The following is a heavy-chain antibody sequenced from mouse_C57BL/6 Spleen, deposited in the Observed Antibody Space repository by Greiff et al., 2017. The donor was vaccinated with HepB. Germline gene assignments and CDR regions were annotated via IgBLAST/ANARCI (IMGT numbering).Heavy chain of an antibody. Sequence: QVQLQQPGAELVKPGASVKLSCKASGYTFTSYWMQWVKQRPGQGLEWIGEIDPSDSYTNYNQKFKGKATLTVDTSSSTAYMQLSSLTSEDSAVYYCAEGNYFDDWGQGTTLTVSS. J-gene: IGHJ2*01. CDR1: GYTFTSYW. CDR3: AEGNYFDD. CDR2: IDPSDSYT. V-gene: IGHV1-50*01.